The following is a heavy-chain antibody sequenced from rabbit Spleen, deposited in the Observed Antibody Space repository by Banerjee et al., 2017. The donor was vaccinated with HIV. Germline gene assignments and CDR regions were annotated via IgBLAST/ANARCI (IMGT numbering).Heavy chain of an antibody. CDR3: ARNYVNAFEP. V-gene: IGHV1S43*01. CDR1: GIDFSNYYY. J-gene: IGHJ2*01. D-gene: IGHD1-1*01. CDR2: IFITSGST. Sequence: QEQLEESGGGLVKPGVTLTLTCKASGIDFSNYYYMCWVRQAPGKGLELIACIFITSGSTWCAKWVNGRFTISRSTSLNTVDLKMTSLTAADTATYFCARNYVNAFEPWGPGTLVTVS.